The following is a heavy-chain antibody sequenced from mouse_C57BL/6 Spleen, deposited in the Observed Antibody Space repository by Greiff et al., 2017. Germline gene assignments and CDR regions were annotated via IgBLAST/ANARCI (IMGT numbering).Heavy chain of an antibody. Sequence: DVMLVESEGGLVQPGSSMKLSCTASGFTFSDYYMAWVRQVPEKCLEWVANINYDGSSTYYLDSLKSRFIISGDNAKNILYLQMSSLKSEDTATYYCARDQYYGSSYVGYFDYWGQGTTLTVSS. CDR1: GFTFSDYY. CDR2: INYDGSST. J-gene: IGHJ2*01. V-gene: IGHV5-16*01. D-gene: IGHD1-1*01. CDR3: ARDQYYGSSYVGYFDY.